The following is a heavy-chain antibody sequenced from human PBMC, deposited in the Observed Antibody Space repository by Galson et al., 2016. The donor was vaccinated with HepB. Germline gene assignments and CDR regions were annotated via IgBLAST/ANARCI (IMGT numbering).Heavy chain of an antibody. CDR2: ITGSGTTT. Sequence: SLRLSCAASGFSFSTSGMSWVRQTPGRGLEWVSGITGSGTTTHYADSVKGRFTISRDNFKNKLYLYMNSLRAGDTAVYYCGKHGGFDYWGQGALVTVSS. CDR1: GFSFSTSG. V-gene: IGHV3-23*01. J-gene: IGHJ4*02. CDR3: GKHGGFDY. D-gene: IGHD3-16*01.